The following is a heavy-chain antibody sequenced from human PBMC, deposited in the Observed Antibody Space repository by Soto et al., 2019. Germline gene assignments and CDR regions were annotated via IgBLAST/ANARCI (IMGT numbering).Heavy chain of an antibody. D-gene: IGHD2-21*02. CDR3: AHRLPGDKFDY. CDR2: IYWDDDK. Sequence: QITLKESGPTLVKPTQTLTLACTFSGFSLSTIGVGVGWILQPPGNALEWIALIYWDDDKRYSPSLKSRHTSAKNTSQTQVVLTMTNMDPVDTASYFCAHRLPGDKFDYWGQGTLVTVYS. V-gene: IGHV2-5*02. J-gene: IGHJ4*02. CDR1: GFSLSTIGVG.